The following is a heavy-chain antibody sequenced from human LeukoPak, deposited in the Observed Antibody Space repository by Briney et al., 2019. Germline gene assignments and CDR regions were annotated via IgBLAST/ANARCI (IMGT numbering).Heavy chain of an antibody. V-gene: IGHV1-18*01. Sequence: GASVKVTCKASGYTFTSYGISWVRQAPGQGLEWMGWISAYNGNTNYAQKLQGRVTMTTDTSTSTAYMELRSLRSDDTAVYYCARTHRYSSSWYLDYWGQGTLVTVSS. CDR2: ISAYNGNT. J-gene: IGHJ4*02. D-gene: IGHD6-13*01. CDR1: GYTFTSYG. CDR3: ARTHRYSSSWYLDY.